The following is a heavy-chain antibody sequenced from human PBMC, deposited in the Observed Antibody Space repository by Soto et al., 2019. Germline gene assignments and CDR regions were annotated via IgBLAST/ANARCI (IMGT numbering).Heavy chain of an antibody. V-gene: IGHV3-21*01. CDR2: ISSSSSYI. CDR1: GFTFSSYS. CDR3: ARYCSSTSCHYYYYYYMDV. J-gene: IGHJ6*03. D-gene: IGHD2-2*01. Sequence: EVQLVESGGGLVKPGGSLRLSCAASGFTFSSYSMNWVRQAPGKGLEWVSSISSSSSYIYYADSVKGPFTISRDNAKNSPYLQINSLRAEDTAVYYCARYCSSTSCHYYYYYYMDVWGKGTTVTVSS.